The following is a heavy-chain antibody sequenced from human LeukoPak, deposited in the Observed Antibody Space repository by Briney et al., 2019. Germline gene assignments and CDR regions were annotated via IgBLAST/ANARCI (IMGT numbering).Heavy chain of an antibody. CDR1: GFTFSSYA. J-gene: IGHJ4*02. Sequence: GGSLRLSCAASGFTFSSYAMSWVRQAPGKGLEWVSAISSSGGSTYYADSVKGRFTISRDSSKNTVYLQMNSLRAEDTAVYYCTKDSPSFDYWGQGTLVTVSS. V-gene: IGHV3-23*01. CDR3: TKDSPSFDY. CDR2: ISSSGGST.